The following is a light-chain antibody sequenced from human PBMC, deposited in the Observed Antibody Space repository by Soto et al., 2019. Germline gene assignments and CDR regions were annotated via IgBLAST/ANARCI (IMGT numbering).Light chain of an antibody. V-gene: IGLV2-14*01. CDR2: EVT. CDR1: SSDVSRYNT. J-gene: IGLJ1*01. CDR3: NSLRVNHLYV. Sequence: QSALTQPASVSGSPGQTITISCTGTSSDVSRYNTVSWYQHHPGKAPKLIIYEVTHRPAGISDRFSASKSGNTASLTISGLQAEDEADYYCNSLRVNHLYVFGSGTKLTVL.